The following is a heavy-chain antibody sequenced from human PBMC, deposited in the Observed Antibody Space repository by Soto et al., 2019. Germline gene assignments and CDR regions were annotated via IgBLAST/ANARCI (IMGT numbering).Heavy chain of an antibody. J-gene: IGHJ4*02. CDR3: ARGGGGGLFEH. CDR1: GFRFSDYK. D-gene: IGHD2-21*01. Sequence: GGSLRLSCAASGFRFSDYKMIWVRQAPGKGLEWVSYISGSGSTIYYADSVKGRFTISRDNARNSLYLQMNSLRAEDTALYYCARGGGGGLFEHWGQGVLVTVSS. V-gene: IGHV3-48*03. CDR2: ISGSGSTI.